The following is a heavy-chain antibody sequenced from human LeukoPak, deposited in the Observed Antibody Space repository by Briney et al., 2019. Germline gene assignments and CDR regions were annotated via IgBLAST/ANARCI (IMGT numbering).Heavy chain of an antibody. CDR1: GGSISSSSYY. CDR3: ARTTSDYGDHVNY. D-gene: IGHD4-17*01. V-gene: IGHV4-39*07. Sequence: PSETLSLTCTVSGGSISSSSYYWGWIRQPPGKGLEWIGSIYYSGSTYYNPSLKSRVTMSVDTSKNQFSLKLSSVTAADTAVYYCARTTSDYGDHVNYWGQGTLVTVSS. J-gene: IGHJ4*02. CDR2: IYYSGST.